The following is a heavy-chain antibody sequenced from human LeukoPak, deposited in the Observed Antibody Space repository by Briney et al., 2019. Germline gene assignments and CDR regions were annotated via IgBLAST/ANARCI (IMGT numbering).Heavy chain of an antibody. J-gene: IGHJ4*02. CDR2: ISWNSGSI. D-gene: IGHD4-17*01. V-gene: IGHV3-9*01. CDR1: GFTFDDYA. CDR3: AKDRYGDYPDALVY. Sequence: SGRSLRLSCAASGFTFDDYAMHWVRQAPGKGLEWASGISWNSGSIGYADSVKGRFTISRDNAKNSLYLQMNSLRAEDTALYYCAKDRYGDYPDALVYWGQGTLVTVSS.